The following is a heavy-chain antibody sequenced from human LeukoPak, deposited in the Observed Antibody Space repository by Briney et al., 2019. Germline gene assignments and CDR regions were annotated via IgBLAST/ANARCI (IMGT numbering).Heavy chain of an antibody. CDR2: IIPIFGTA. CDR1: GGTFSSYA. D-gene: IGHD3-3*01. V-gene: IGHV1-69*05. CDR3: ARSPRFDDFWSGYPYYFDY. J-gene: IGHJ4*02. Sequence: GSSVKVSCKASGGTFSSYAISWVRQAPGQGLEWMGGIIPIFGTANYAQKFQGRVTITTDESTSTAYMELSSLRSEDTAVYYCARSPRFDDFWSGYPYYFDYWGQGTLVTVSS.